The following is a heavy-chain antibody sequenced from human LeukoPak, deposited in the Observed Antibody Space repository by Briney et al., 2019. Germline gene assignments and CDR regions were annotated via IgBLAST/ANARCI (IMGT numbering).Heavy chain of an antibody. CDR2: IRSSSSYI. CDR3: ARDSSPYSISWLADY. D-gene: IGHD6-13*01. Sequence: GGSLRLSCAASGFTFSSYSMNWVRQAPGKGLEWVSSIRSSSSYIYYADSVKGRFTISRDNAKNSLYLQMNSLRAEDTAVYYCARDSSPYSISWLADYWGQGTLVTVSS. J-gene: IGHJ4*02. CDR1: GFTFSSYS. V-gene: IGHV3-21*01.